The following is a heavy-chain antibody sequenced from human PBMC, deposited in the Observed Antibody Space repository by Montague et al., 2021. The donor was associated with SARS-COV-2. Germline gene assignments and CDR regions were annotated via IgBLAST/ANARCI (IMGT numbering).Heavy chain of an antibody. D-gene: IGHD1-26*01. V-gene: IGHV3-48*02. Sequence: SLRLSCAASGFTFSSYNMNWVRQAPGKGLEWVSYISSSSSTIYYADSVKGRLTISRDNAKDSLYLQMNSLRDEDTAVFYCARVVGPTSYYYYGMDVWGQGTTVTVSS. CDR1: GFTFSSYN. J-gene: IGHJ6*02. CDR3: ARVVGPTSYYYYGMDV. CDR2: ISSSSSTI.